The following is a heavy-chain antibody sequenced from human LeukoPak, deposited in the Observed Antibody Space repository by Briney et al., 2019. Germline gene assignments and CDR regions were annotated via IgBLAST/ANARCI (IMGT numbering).Heavy chain of an antibody. Sequence: NPSETLSLTCTVYGGSFSGYSWSWIRQPPGKGLEWIGEINDSASTNYNPSLKSRVTMSVDTSKNQFSLRLSSVTAADTAVYYCAGVDYDLLTGYSTLFDYWGQGTLVTVSS. CDR3: AGVDYDLLTGYSTLFDY. V-gene: IGHV4-34*01. CDR1: GGSFSGYS. D-gene: IGHD3-9*01. CDR2: INDSAST. J-gene: IGHJ4*02.